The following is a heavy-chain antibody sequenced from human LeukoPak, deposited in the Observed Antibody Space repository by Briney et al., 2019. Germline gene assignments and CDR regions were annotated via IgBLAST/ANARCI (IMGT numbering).Heavy chain of an antibody. D-gene: IGHD2-21*02. CDR1: GGSISSYY. CDR2: IYYSGST. J-gene: IGHJ4*02. Sequence: SETLSLTCTLSGGSISSYYWSWIRQPPGKGLEWIGYIYYSGSTNYNPSLKSRVTISVDTSKNQFSLKLSSVTAADTAVYYCARGGKKFCGGDCYFFDYWGQGTLVTVSS. CDR3: ARGGKKFCGGDCYFFDY. V-gene: IGHV4-59*01.